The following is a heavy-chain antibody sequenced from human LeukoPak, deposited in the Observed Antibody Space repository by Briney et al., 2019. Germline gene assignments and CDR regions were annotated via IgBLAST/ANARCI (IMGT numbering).Heavy chain of an antibody. CDR2: IYYSGDT. D-gene: IGHD1-26*01. J-gene: IGHJ4*02. V-gene: IGHV4-59*08. CDR1: GDSISSSY. Sequence: SETLSLTCTVSGDSISSSYWNWIRQSPGKGLEWIGYIYYSGDTNYNPSLISRVTISLGTSKNQFSLKLSSVTAADTALYYCARHMGSYPLLPYDYWGQGTLVTVSS. CDR3: ARHMGSYPLLPYDY.